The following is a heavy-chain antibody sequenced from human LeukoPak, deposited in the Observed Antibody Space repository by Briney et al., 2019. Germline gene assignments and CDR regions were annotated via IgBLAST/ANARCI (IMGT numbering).Heavy chain of an antibody. CDR1: GFTFSDHF. CDR3: ASIRGTLGY. D-gene: IGHD1-26*01. CDR2: IKNKANSYIT. V-gene: IGHV3-72*01. J-gene: IGHJ4*02. Sequence: GGSLRLSCAASGFTFSDHFMDWVRQAPGKGLEWVGRIKNKANSYITQYAASMEGRFTISRDDSKNSLYLQMSSLKTEDTAMYYCASIRGTLGYWGQGTLVTVSS.